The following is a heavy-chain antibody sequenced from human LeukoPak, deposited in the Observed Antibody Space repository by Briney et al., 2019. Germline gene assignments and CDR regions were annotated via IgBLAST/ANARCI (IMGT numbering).Heavy chain of an antibody. V-gene: IGHV4-4*07. CDR1: GGSISSYY. D-gene: IGHD3-22*01. J-gene: IGHJ5*02. CDR3: ARAGYYDSSASRLGNWFDP. Sequence: PSETLSLTCTVSGGSISSYYWSWIRQPAGKGLEWIGRIYTSGSTNYNPSLKSRVTMSVDTSKNQFSLKLSSVTAADTAVYYCARAGYYDSSASRLGNWFDPWGQGTLVTVSS. CDR2: IYTSGST.